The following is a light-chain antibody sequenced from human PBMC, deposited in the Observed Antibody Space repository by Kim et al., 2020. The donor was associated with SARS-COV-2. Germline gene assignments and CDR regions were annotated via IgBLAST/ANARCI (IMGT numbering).Light chain of an antibody. V-gene: IGKV1-16*01. Sequence: IQMSQSPSSLSASVGDRVSITCRASRDISTYLAWFQQKPEKAPKSLIYAASSLHSGVPSRFNGSGSGTDFTLTINNLQPEDLATYYCQQYNGSPYAFAQGTKLEI. CDR3: QQYNGSPYA. CDR1: RDISTY. CDR2: AAS. J-gene: IGKJ2*01.